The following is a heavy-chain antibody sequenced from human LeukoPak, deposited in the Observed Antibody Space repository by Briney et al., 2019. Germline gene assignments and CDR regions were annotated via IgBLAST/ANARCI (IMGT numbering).Heavy chain of an antibody. D-gene: IGHD1-26*01. CDR2: IYYSGST. CDR3: ARRVGARAPMDY. Sequence: SETLSLTCTVSGSSISSYYWSWIRQPPGRGLEWIGYIYYSGSTNYNPSLKSRVTISVDTSKNQFSLKLSSVTAADTAVYYCARRVGARAPMDYWGQGTLVTVSS. V-gene: IGHV4-59*08. J-gene: IGHJ4*02. CDR1: GSSISSYY.